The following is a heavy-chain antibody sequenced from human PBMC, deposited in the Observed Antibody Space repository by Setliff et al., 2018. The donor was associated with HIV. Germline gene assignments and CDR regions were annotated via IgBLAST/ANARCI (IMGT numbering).Heavy chain of an antibody. J-gene: IGHJ4*02. CDR1: GGSFSGYY. CDR3: ARGPVVGFDS. Sequence: PSETLSLTCAVYGGSFSGYYWSWVRQPPGKGLEWIGEIHHSGSTNNNPSLKSRVTISLAASKNQFSLKLRSVTVADTAVYFCARGPVVGFDSWGQGTRVTVSS. V-gene: IGHV4-34*01. CDR2: IHHSGST. D-gene: IGHD2-15*01.